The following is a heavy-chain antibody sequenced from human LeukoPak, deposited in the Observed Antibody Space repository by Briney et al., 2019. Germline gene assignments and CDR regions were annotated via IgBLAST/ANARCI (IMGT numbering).Heavy chain of an antibody. V-gene: IGHV4-38-2*02. D-gene: IGHD3-10*01. Sequence: SETLSLTCTVSGYSISSGYYWGWIRQPPGKGLEWIGSIYHSGSTYYNPSLKSRVTISVDTSKNQFSLKLSSVTAADTAVYYCARTRVNLRITMVRGVIRGYFDYWGQGALVTVSS. CDR3: ARTRVNLRITMVRGVIRGYFDY. CDR2: IYHSGST. J-gene: IGHJ4*02. CDR1: GYSISSGYY.